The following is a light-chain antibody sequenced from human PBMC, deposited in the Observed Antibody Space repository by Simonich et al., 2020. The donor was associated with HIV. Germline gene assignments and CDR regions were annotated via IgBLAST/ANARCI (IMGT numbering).Light chain of an antibody. J-gene: IGKJ1*01. CDR2: WAS. Sequence: DIVMTQSPDSLAVSLCERATISCKSSQSVLYSSNNKDYLSWYQQKPRQPPKLLIYWASTRESGVPDRFSGSGSGTDFTLTISSLQAEDVAVYYCQQYYGTPRTFGQGTKVEIK. CDR3: QQYYGTPRT. V-gene: IGKV4-1*01. CDR1: QSVLYSSNNKDY.